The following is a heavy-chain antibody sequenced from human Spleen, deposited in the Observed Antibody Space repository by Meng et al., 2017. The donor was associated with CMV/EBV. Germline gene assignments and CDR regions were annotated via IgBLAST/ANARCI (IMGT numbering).Heavy chain of an antibody. J-gene: IGHJ5*02. Sequence: SVKVSCKASGYTFTHYGISWVRQAPGQGLEWIGWIGAYNDNTNYAQNLQGRVTMTTDISTRTAYMELRSLRSDDTAVYYCARASGSSSNWFDPWGQGILVTVSS. V-gene: IGHV1-18*01. CDR3: ARASGSSSNWFDP. CDR2: IGAYNDNT. CDR1: GYTFTHYG. D-gene: IGHD6-13*01.